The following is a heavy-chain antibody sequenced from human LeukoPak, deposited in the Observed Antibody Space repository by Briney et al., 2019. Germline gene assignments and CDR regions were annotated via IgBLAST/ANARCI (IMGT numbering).Heavy chain of an antibody. Sequence: PGGSLRLSCAASGFTFSSYGMHWVRQAPGKGLEWVAVIWYDGSNKYYADSVKGRFTISRDNSKNTLYLQMNSLRAEDTAVYYCARAKAYCSGGSCYSDYYYGMDVWGKGTTVTVSS. CDR1: GFTFSSYG. CDR2: IWYDGSNK. D-gene: IGHD2-15*01. V-gene: IGHV3-33*01. J-gene: IGHJ6*04. CDR3: ARAKAYCSGGSCYSDYYYGMDV.